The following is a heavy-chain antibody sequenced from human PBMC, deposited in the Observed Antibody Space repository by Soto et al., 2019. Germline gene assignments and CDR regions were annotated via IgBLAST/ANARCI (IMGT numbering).Heavy chain of an antibody. CDR1: GGSFSGYY. CDR2: INHSGST. V-gene: IGHV4-34*01. CDR3: ARVLLPSNYFDY. J-gene: IGHJ4*02. Sequence: QVQLQQWGAGLLKPSETLSLTCAVYGGSFSGYYWSWIRQPPGKGLEWIGEINHSGSTNYNPSLKSRVTISVDTSKNQFSLKLSSVTAADTAVYYCARVLLPSNYFDYWGQGTLVTVSS. D-gene: IGHD5-18*01.